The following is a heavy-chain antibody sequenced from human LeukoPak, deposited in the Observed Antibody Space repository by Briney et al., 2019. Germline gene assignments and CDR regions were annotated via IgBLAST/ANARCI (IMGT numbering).Heavy chain of an antibody. Sequence: GGSLRLSCAASGFTFSDYYMSWLRQAPGKGLEWVSYMSSSGSTIYYADSVKGRFTFSRDNSKNTLYLQMNSLRAEDTAVYYCAKESAGYSFGIDYWGQGTLVTVSS. CDR1: GFTFSDYY. J-gene: IGHJ4*02. V-gene: IGHV3-11*01. CDR3: AKESAGYSFGIDY. D-gene: IGHD5-18*01. CDR2: MSSSGSTI.